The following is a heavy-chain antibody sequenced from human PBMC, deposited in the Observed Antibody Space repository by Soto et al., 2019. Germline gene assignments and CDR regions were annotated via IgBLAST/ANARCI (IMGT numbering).Heavy chain of an antibody. J-gene: IGHJ4*02. D-gene: IGHD2-15*01. CDR2: INHSGST. CDR1: GGSFSGYY. V-gene: IGHV4-34*01. CDR3: ARGFPDIVVVVAAVNRFDY. Sequence: PSETLSLTCAVYGGSFSGYYWSWIRQPPGKGLEWIGEINHSGSTNYNPSLKSRVTISVDTSKNQFSLKLSSVTAADTAVYYCARGFPDIVVVVAAVNRFDYWGQGTLVTVSS.